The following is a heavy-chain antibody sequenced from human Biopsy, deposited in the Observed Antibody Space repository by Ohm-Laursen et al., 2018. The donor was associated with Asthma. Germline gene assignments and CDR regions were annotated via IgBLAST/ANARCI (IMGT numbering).Heavy chain of an antibody. D-gene: IGHD6-13*01. CDR3: ARATSTWSQSEPHYFDH. J-gene: IGHJ4*02. Sequence: GTLSLTCTVSPGSINDYYWNWIRQFPGTGLEWICYVHSTGSTRFNPSLKSRLTISVDTSVDQGSLKLTSVTAADTAVYYCARATSTWSQSEPHYFDHWGQGTLVTVSS. CDR2: VHSTGST. V-gene: IGHV4-59*01. CDR1: PGSINDYY.